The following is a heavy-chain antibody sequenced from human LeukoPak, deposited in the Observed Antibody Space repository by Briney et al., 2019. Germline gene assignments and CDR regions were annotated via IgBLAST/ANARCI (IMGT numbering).Heavy chain of an antibody. V-gene: IGHV1-69*06. CDR2: IIPMFGTA. J-gene: IGHJ4*02. CDR1: GGTFSSYA. D-gene: IGHD2-15*01. CDR3: AYCSGGSCYSRSSFLDY. Sequence: SVKVSCKASGGTFSSYAISWVRQAPGQGLEWMAGIIPMFGTANYAQKFQGRVTITADKSTSTAYMELSNLRSEDTAVYYCAYCSGGSCYSRSSFLDYWGQGTLVTVSS.